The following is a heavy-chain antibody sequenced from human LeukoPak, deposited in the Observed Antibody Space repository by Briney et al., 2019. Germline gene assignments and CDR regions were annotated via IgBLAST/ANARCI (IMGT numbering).Heavy chain of an antibody. CDR2: ISGSGGDT. Sequence: GGSLRLSCAASGFTFSNAWMSWVRQAPGKGLEWVSAISGSGGDTYYADSVKGRFTISRDNSKNTLDLQMNSLRAEDTALYYCATSSGWYXXYFDYWGQXXLVXVSS. J-gene: IGHJ4*02. CDR1: GFTFSNAW. D-gene: IGHD6-19*01. CDR3: ATSSGWYXXYFDY. V-gene: IGHV3-23*01.